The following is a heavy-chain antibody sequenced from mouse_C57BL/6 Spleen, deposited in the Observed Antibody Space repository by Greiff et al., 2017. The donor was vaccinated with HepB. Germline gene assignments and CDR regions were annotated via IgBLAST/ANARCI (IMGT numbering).Heavy chain of an antibody. J-gene: IGHJ4*01. V-gene: IGHV1-66*01. Sequence: QVQLQQSGPELVKPGASVKISCKASGYSFTSYYIHWVKQRPGQGLEWIGWIYPGSGNTKYNEKFKGKATLTADTSSSTAYMQLSSLTSEDSAVYYCASPLYYYGSSYGAMDYWGQGTSVTVSS. CDR1: GYSFTSYY. D-gene: IGHD1-1*01. CDR3: ASPLYYYGSSYGAMDY. CDR2: IYPGSGNT.